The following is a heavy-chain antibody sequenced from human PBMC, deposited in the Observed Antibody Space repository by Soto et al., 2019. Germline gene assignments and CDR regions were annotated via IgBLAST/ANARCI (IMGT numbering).Heavy chain of an antibody. CDR3: ARRDSSAYYVY. Sequence: SLTKSVTCTVAGGSSRDYGWSWIRQPPGRGLEWVGFIYSSGSTNYNPSLKSRVTISVDTSNNQFSLKLTSVTAADTAVYYCARRDSSAYYVYWGQGTLVIVSS. CDR2: IYSSGST. CDR1: GGSSRDYG. J-gene: IGHJ4*02. V-gene: IGHV4-59*08. D-gene: IGHD3-22*01.